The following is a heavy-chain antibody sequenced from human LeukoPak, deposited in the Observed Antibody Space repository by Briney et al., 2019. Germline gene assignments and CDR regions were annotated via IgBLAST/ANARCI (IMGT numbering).Heavy chain of an antibody. J-gene: IGHJ4*02. Sequence: PGGSLRLSCAASGFSLGERAMSWVRQAPGKGPEWVSAISGSSTYYSGSVKGRFTISRDTSKTTVYLQMNVLREDDTALYYCVKGPQVGDGYHPDYWGQGTLVTVS. D-gene: IGHD2-21*01. V-gene: IGHV3-23*05. CDR2: ISGSST. CDR3: VKGPQVGDGYHPDY. CDR1: GFSLGERA.